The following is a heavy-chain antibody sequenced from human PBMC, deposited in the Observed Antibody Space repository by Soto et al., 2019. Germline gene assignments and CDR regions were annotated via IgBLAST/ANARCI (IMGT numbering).Heavy chain of an antibody. Sequence: PGGSLRLSCAASGFTFSSYVFHWVRQATGKGLEWVSGIGTAGDTYYAGSVKGRFTISRENAKNSLYLQMNSLRAGDTAVYYCAKDTYFRDSSGYYVFVFWGPGTQVTVSS. CDR3: AKDTYFRDSSGYYVFVF. CDR1: GFTFSSYV. D-gene: IGHD3-22*01. V-gene: IGHV3-13*01. CDR2: IGTAGDT. J-gene: IGHJ4*02.